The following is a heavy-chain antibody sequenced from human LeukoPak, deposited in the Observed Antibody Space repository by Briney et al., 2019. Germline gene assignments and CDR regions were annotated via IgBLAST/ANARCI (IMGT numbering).Heavy chain of an antibody. D-gene: IGHD1-26*01. V-gene: IGHV4-34*01. CDR3: ARRGEQPYWYFDL. CDR1: GGSFSGYY. CDR2: INHSGST. Sequence: SETLSLTCAVYGGSFSGYYWSWIRQPPGKGLEWIGEINHSGSTNYNPSLKSRVTISVDTSKNQFSLKLSSVTAADTAVYYCARRGEQPYWYFDLWGRGTVVTVSS. J-gene: IGHJ2*01.